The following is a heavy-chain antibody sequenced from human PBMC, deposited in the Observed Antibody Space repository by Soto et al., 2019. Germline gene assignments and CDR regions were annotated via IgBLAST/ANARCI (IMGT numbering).Heavy chain of an antibody. CDR3: ASVGTTVSAFDY. CDR2: IYHSGST. J-gene: IGHJ4*02. CDR1: GGSISSGNW. V-gene: IGHV4-4*02. D-gene: IGHD4-4*01. Sequence: QVQLQESGPGLVSPSGTLSLTCAVSGGSISSGNWWSWVRQPPGKGLEWIGEIYHSGSTNYNTSRKSRVTISVDKSKNHFSLRLTSVTAADTAVYYCASVGTTVSAFDYWGQGTLVTVSS.